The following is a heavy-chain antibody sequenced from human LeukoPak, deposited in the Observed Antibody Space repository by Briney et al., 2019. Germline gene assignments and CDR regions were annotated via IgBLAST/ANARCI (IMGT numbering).Heavy chain of an antibody. CDR2: IGYDGRNK. J-gene: IGHJ4*02. Sequence: GGSLRLSCAASGFTFSSYGIHWVRQAPGKGLEWVTFIGYDGRNKYYADSVKGRFTISRDNSKNTLYLQMNSLRAEDTAVYYCARDMSGGYSYGYWGQGTLVTVSS. CDR3: ARDMSGGYSYGY. CDR1: GFTFSSYG. D-gene: IGHD5-18*01. V-gene: IGHV3-30*02.